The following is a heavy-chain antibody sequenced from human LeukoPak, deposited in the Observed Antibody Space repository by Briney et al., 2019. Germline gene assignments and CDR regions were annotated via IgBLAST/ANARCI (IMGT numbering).Heavy chain of an antibody. CDR2: INQDGSEK. Sequence: GGSLRLSCATSGFSFNNDWMDWVRQAPGKGLEWVANINQDGSEKNCLDSVKGRFAISRDNAQNSLYLQMNGLRVEDTAVYYCTRRLDEWGQGTLVTVSS. D-gene: IGHD3-16*01. CDR3: TRRLDE. J-gene: IGHJ4*02. CDR1: GFSFNNDW. V-gene: IGHV3-7*01.